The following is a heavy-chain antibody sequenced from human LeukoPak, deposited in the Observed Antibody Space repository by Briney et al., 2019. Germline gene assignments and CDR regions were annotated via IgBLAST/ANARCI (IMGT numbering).Heavy chain of an antibody. CDR1: GFTFSSYA. CDR2: ISGSGGST. J-gene: IGHJ4*02. Sequence: PGGSLRLSCAASGFTFSSYAMSWVRQAPGKGLEWVSAISGSGGSTYYADSVKGRFTISRDNSKNTLYLQMNSLRAEDTAVYYCAIRPYSRSWYEWLDSWGQGTLVTVSS. D-gene: IGHD6-13*01. CDR3: AIRPYSRSWYEWLDS. V-gene: IGHV3-23*01.